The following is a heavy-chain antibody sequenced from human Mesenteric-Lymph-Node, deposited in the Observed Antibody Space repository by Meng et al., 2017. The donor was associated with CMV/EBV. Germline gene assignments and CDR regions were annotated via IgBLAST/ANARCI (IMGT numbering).Heavy chain of an antibody. J-gene: IGHJ5*02. Sequence: ESLKISCAVYGGSFSGYYWSWIRQPPGKGLEWIGEINHSGSTNYNPSLKSRVTISVDTSKNQFSLKLSSVTAADTAVYYCARERGARCSSTSCYRGRGWFDPWGQGTLVTVSS. CDR1: GGSFSGYY. D-gene: IGHD2-2*02. CDR3: ARERGARCSSTSCYRGRGWFDP. CDR2: INHSGST. V-gene: IGHV4-34*01.